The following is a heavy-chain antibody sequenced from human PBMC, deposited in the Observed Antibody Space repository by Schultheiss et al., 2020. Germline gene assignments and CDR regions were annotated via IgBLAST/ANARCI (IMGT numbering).Heavy chain of an antibody. J-gene: IGHJ6*03. V-gene: IGHV2-26*01. Sequence: SGPTLVKPTQTLTLTCTFSGFSLSTSGVGVGWIRQPPGKGLEWLAHIFSNDEKSYSTSLKSRLTISKDTSKSQVVLTMTNMDPVDTATYYCARIPSPSPYYYMDVWGKGTTVTVAS. CDR1: GFSLSTSGVG. CDR2: IFSNDEK. CDR3: ARIPSPSPYYYMDV.